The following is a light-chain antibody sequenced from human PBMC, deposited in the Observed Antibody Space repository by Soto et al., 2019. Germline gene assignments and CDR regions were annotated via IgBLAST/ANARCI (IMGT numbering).Light chain of an antibody. CDR1: SFNIGAGYD. Sequence: QSVLTQPPSVSGAPGQRVTISCTGSSFNIGAGYDVHWYQQLPGTAPKLLIYGNSNRPSGVPDRFSGSKSGTSASLAITGLRAEDEADYYCQSYDSSLSGGGVFGGGTKVTVL. CDR2: GNS. CDR3: QSYDSSLSGGGV. V-gene: IGLV1-40*01. J-gene: IGLJ2*01.